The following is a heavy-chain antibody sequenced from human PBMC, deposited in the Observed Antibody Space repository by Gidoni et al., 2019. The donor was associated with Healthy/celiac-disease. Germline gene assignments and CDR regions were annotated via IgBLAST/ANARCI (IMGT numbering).Heavy chain of an antibody. D-gene: IGHD2-2*01. CDR3: AKAYRYCSSSSCYLVGSLDP. Sequence: LGQHLGKGLEWIGGIRSNVGRTNYAETFQGRVTMSRDKSMSTAYLEMSSLRADDTAVYYCAKAYRYCSSSSCYLVGSLDPWGQGTLVTVSS. CDR2: IRSNVGRT. J-gene: IGHJ5*02. V-gene: IGHV1-2*02.